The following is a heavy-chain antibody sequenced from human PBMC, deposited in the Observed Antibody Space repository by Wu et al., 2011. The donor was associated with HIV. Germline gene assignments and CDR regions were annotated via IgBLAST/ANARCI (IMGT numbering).Heavy chain of an antibody. V-gene: IGHV1-69*18. CDR1: GGTFSSSA. D-gene: IGHD2-2*01. CDR3: ARGPWAQRTSWSNYYQAMDV. Sequence: QVQLVQSGAKVSKPGSSVKVSCKASGGTFSSSAISWMRQAPGQRLEWMGRIIPLFGTPSYAQKFQDRITIKADESTTTVHMELASLRYEDTAVYYCARGPWAQRTSWSNYYQAMDVWGQGTTVIVS. J-gene: IGHJ6*02. CDR2: IIPLFGTP.